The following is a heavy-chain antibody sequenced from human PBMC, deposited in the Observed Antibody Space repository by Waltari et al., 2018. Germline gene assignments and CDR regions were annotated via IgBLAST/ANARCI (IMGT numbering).Heavy chain of an antibody. V-gene: IGHV4-59*01. CDR1: GDSIIPYY. CDR3: ARDLNAMDV. CDR2: ISHTGTT. J-gene: IGHJ6*02. Sequence: QVQLQESGPGLVKPSETLSLTCTVSGDSIIPYYWGWIRQPPGKGLEWIGYISHTGTTNYNPSLKSRVTISADRSNNQFSLRLTSVTAADTAVYYCARDLNAMDVWGQGTTVTVSS.